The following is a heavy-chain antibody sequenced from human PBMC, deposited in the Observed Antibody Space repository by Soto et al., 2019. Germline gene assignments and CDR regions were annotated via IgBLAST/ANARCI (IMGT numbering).Heavy chain of an antibody. CDR2: INGYNGNT. V-gene: IGHV1-18*04. J-gene: IGHJ6*02. CDR1: GYSFTSYA. CDR3: ARASSGSFRNYFGMDV. Sequence: ASVKVSCKASGYSFTSYAFSWVRQSPGQGLEWMGWINGYNGNTNYAEQLQGRVTMTKDTSTKTAYMELSSLRPDDTAVYYCARASSGSFRNYFGMDVWGQGTTVTVSS. D-gene: IGHD6-25*01.